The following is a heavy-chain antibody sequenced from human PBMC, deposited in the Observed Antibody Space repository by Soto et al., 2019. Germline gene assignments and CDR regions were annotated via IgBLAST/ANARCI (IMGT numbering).Heavy chain of an antibody. D-gene: IGHD4-17*01. CDR3: ARLGDYGDYSYFDY. Sequence: SETLSLTCTVSGGSISSSSYYWGWIRQRPGKGLEWIGSIYYSGSTYYNPSLKSRVTISVDTSKNQFSLKLSSVTAADTAVYYCARLGDYGDYSYFDYWGQGTLVTVSS. V-gene: IGHV4-39*01. CDR1: GGSISSSSYY. J-gene: IGHJ4*02. CDR2: IYYSGST.